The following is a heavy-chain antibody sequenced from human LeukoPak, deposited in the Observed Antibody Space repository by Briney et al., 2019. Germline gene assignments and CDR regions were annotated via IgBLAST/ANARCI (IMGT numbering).Heavy chain of an antibody. V-gene: IGHV4-4*07. CDR3: ARGIADPYSFDS. D-gene: IGHD6-13*01. Sequence: SGTLSLTCTVSGGSINFYYWSWIRRPAGKGLEWIGRIYSTGSTNYSPSLKSRVTMSVDKSKNQFSLNLSSVTAADTAVYYCARGIADPYSFDSWGQGTLVTVSS. J-gene: IGHJ4*02. CDR1: GGSINFYY. CDR2: IYSTGST.